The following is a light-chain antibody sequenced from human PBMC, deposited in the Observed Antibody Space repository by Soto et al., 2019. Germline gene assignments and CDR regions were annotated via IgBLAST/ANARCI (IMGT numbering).Light chain of an antibody. CDR3: CSYTTSNTRQIV. CDR1: SSDVGGYNY. J-gene: IGLJ1*01. CDR2: DVS. Sequence: QSVLTQPASVSGSPGQSITISCTGTSSDVGGYNYVSWYQQHPGTAPKFMIFDVSSRPSGVSNRFSGSKSGNTASLTISGLQAEDEADYYCCSYTTSNTRQIVFGTGTKVTVL. V-gene: IGLV2-14*03.